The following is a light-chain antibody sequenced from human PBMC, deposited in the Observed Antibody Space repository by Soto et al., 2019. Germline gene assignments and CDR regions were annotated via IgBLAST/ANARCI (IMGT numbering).Light chain of an antibody. CDR2: SNN. CDR1: SSNIGSNI. Sequence: QSVLTQPPSASGTPGQRVTISCSGSSSNIGSNIVNWYQHLPGTAPKLLIYSNNQRPSGVPDRFSGSKSGTSASLAISGLQSEDEADYYCAALDDSLNGVVFGGGTKVTVL. J-gene: IGLJ2*01. CDR3: AALDDSLNGVV. V-gene: IGLV1-44*01.